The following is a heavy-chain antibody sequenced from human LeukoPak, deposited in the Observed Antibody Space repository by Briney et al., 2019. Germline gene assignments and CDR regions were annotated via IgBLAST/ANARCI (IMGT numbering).Heavy chain of an antibody. J-gene: IGHJ4*02. Sequence: GASVKVSCKASGGTFSSYAISWVRQAPGQGREWMGGIIPIFGTANYAQMFQGRVTITADESTSTDYMELSSLRSEDTAVYYCYVNYDSSGRNSDYWGQGTLVTVSS. CDR3: YVNYDSSGRNSDY. D-gene: IGHD3-22*01. CDR1: GGTFSSYA. V-gene: IGHV1-69*13. CDR2: IIPIFGTA.